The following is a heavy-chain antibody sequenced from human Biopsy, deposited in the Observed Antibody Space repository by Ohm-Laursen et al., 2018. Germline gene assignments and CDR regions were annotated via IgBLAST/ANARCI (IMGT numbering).Heavy chain of an antibody. CDR3: VRGVDYYDPYHYYALDV. CDR1: GESFNGYY. D-gene: IGHD3-22*01. J-gene: IGHJ6*02. CDR2: INHSGRT. V-gene: IGHV4-34*01. Sequence: GTLSLTCAVYGESFNGYYWSWIRQTPGKGLEWIGEINHSGRTNYNPSLKSRVTISVDTSKNQFSLKVRSVTAADTAVYYCVRGVDYYDPYHYYALDVWDQGTLVTVSS.